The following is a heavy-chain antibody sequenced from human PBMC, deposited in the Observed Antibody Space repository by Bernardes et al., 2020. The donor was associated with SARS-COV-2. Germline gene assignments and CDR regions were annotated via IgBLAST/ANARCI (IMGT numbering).Heavy chain of an antibody. CDR2: ISSGSTSI. V-gene: IGHV3-21*01. Sequence: GWSLRLSCAASGFSLSSYSMNWVRQAPGKGLEWVSSISSGSTSIYYADSLEGRFTISSDNAKNSLFLQMNSLRVEDTAVYYCARELLNAFDIWGQGTMVTVSS. D-gene: IGHD2-15*01. J-gene: IGHJ3*02. CDR3: ARELLNAFDI. CDR1: GFSLSSYS.